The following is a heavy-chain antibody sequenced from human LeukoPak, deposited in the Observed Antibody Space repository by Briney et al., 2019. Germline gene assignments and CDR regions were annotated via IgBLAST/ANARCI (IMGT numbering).Heavy chain of an antibody. CDR1: GYTLTESS. D-gene: IGHD3-10*01. J-gene: IGHJ6*02. CDR2: FDPEDGET. CDR3: ATWLTYYYGSGRSGMDV. Sequence: GASVKVSCKVSGYTLTESSMHWVRQAPGKGLEWMGGFDPEDGETIYAQKFQGRVTMTEDTSTDTAYMELSSLRSEDTAVYYCATWLTYYYGSGRSGMDVWGQGTTVTVSS. V-gene: IGHV1-24*01.